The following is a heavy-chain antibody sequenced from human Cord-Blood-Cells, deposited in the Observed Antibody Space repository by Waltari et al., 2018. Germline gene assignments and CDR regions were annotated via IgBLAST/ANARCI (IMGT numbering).Heavy chain of an antibody. D-gene: IGHD2-2*01. CDR3: ARGSPSSIVVVPAAIYFDY. V-gene: IGHV4-34*01. Sequence: QVQLQQWGAGLLKPSETLSLTCAVYGGSFSGYYWSWIRQPPGKGVEWIGEINHSGRTNYNPCLKSRVTISVDTSKNQFSLKLSSVTAADTAVYYCARGSPSSIVVVPAAIYFDYWGQGTLVTVSS. J-gene: IGHJ4*02. CDR1: GGSFSGYY. CDR2: INHSGRT.